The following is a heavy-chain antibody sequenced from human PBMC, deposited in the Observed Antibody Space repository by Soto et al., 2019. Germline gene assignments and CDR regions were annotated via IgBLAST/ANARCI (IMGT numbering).Heavy chain of an antibody. D-gene: IGHD1-1*01. CDR2: IYPGDSDT. CDR3: ARMLRETTVYMDV. V-gene: IGHV5-51*01. CDR1: GGSISSYY. J-gene: IGHJ6*03. Sequence: ETLSLTCTVSGGSISSYYWSWIRQPPGKGLEWIGYIYPGDSDTRYSPSFQGQVTISADKSISTAYLQWSSLKASDTAMYYCARMLRETTVYMDVWGKGTTVTV.